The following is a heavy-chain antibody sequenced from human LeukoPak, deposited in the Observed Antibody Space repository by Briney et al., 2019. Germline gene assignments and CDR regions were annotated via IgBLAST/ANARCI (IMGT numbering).Heavy chain of an antibody. J-gene: IGHJ5*02. Sequence: ASVKVSCKASGYTFTTYDIHWVRQATGQGLEWMGRMNPNSGNTGYAQKFQGRVTMTRNTSISTVYMELRSLRSEDTAVYYCARGPNKSDGGNSGSAWFDPWGQGTLVTVSS. CDR1: GYTFTTYD. D-gene: IGHD4-23*01. V-gene: IGHV1-8*01. CDR2: MNPNSGNT. CDR3: ARGPNKSDGGNSGSAWFDP.